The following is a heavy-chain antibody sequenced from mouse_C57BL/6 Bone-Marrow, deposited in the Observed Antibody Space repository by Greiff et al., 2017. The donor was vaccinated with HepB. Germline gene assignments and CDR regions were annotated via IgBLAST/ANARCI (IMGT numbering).Heavy chain of an antibody. D-gene: IGHD2-3*01. CDR2: ISYDGSN. CDR1: GYSITSGYY. J-gene: IGHJ2*01. V-gene: IGHV3-6*01. Sequence: EVQLVESGPGLVKPSQSLSLTCSVTGYSITSGYYWNWIRQFPGNKLEWMGYISYDGSNNYNPSLKNRISITRDTSKNQFFLKLNSVTTEDTATYYCARDYDGPDYWGQGTTLTVSS. CDR3: ARDYDGPDY.